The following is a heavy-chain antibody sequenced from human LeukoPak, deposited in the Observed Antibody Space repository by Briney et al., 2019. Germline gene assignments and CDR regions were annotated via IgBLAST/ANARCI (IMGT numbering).Heavy chain of an antibody. CDR3: ARVQAGVIAEYYFDY. Sequence: GESLKISCKGSGYSFTSYWIGWVRQMPGKGLEWMGIIYPGDSDTRYGPSFQGQVTISADKSISTAYLQWSSLKASDTAMYYCARVQAGVIAEYYFDYWGQGTLVTVSS. V-gene: IGHV5-51*01. J-gene: IGHJ4*02. CDR2: IYPGDSDT. D-gene: IGHD3-10*01. CDR1: GYSFTSYW.